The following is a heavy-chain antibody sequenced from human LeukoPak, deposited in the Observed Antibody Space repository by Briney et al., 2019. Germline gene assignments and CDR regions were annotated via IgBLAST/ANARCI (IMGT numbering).Heavy chain of an antibody. CDR2: ISIRSSTI. CDR1: GFTFSSYS. Sequence: GGSLRLSCAASGFTFSSYSMAWVRQAPGKGLEWVSYISIRSSTIYYADSVKGRFTISRDNAKNSLYVQMNSLRAEDTAVYYCAREGDGYTHDAFDIWGQGTMVTVSS. V-gene: IGHV3-48*01. D-gene: IGHD5-24*01. J-gene: IGHJ3*02. CDR3: AREGDGYTHDAFDI.